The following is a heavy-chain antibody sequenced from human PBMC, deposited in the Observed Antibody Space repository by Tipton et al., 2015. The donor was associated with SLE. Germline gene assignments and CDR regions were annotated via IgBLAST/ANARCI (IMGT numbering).Heavy chain of an antibody. CDR1: GFTFSSYG. CDR3: AKEGVYGNYSDY. D-gene: IGHD6-6*01. CDR2: ISYDGSNK. J-gene: IGHJ4*02. V-gene: IGHV3-30*18. Sequence: SLRLSCAASGFTFSSYGMHWVRQAPGKGLEWVAVISYDGSNKYYADSVKGRFTISRDNSKNTLYLQMNSLRAEDTAVYYCAKEGVYGNYSDYWGQGTLVTVSS.